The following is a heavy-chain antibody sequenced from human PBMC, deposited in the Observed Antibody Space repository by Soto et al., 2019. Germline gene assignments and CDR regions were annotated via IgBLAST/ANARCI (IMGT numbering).Heavy chain of an antibody. Sequence: KQSQTLSLTCAISGDSVSSNSAAWNWIRQSPSRGLEWLGRTYYRSKWYNDYAVSVKSRITINPDTSKNQFSLQLNSVTPEETAVYYCARDVDQEKERFLEWLRGLAKYNWFDPWGQGTLVTVSS. D-gene: IGHD3-3*01. V-gene: IGHV6-1*01. CDR1: GDSVSSNSAA. CDR3: ARDVDQEKERFLEWLRGLAKYNWFDP. J-gene: IGHJ5*02. CDR2: TYYRSKWYN.